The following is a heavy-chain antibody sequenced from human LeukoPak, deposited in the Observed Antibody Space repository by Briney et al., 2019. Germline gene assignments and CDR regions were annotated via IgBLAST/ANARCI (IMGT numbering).Heavy chain of an antibody. Sequence: ASVKVSCKASVYTFTSYGISWVRQAPGQGLEWMGWISAYNGNTNYAQKLQGRVTMTKDTSTSTAYMELRSLRSDDTAVYYCARDITMLAVADPFDYWGQGTLVTVSS. CDR2: ISAYNGNT. J-gene: IGHJ4*02. D-gene: IGHD6-19*01. V-gene: IGHV1-18*01. CDR3: ARDITMLAVADPFDY. CDR1: VYTFTSYG.